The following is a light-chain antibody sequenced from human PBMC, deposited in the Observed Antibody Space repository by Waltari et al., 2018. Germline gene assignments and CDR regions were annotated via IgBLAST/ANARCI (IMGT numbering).Light chain of an antibody. CDR1: SSDIGAYNS. J-gene: IGLJ1*01. Sequence: QSALTQPASVSGSPGQPITLSCTGTSSDIGAYNSVPCYQKHPGKAPKVMIYDVNNRPSGVSSRFSGSKSGNTASLTISGLQAEDEADYYCSSYTTGSTRYVFGSGTKVTVL. CDR2: DVN. CDR3: SSYTTGSTRYV. V-gene: IGLV2-14*03.